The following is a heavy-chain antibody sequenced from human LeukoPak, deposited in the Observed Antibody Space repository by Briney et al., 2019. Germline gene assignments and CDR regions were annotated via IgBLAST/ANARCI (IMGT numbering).Heavy chain of an antibody. V-gene: IGHV1-69*13. Sequence: ASVKVSCKASGGTFSSYEISWVRQAPGQGLEWMGGIIPMFGTAKYAQKFQGRVTITADESTSTAYMELSSLRSEDTAVYYCARGAPDIYYYSYMDVWSKGTTVTISS. CDR1: GGTFSSYE. CDR2: IIPMFGTA. J-gene: IGHJ6*03. CDR3: ARGAPDIYYYSYMDV.